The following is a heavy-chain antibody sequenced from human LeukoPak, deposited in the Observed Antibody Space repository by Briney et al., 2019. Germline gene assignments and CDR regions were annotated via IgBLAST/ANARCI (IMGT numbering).Heavy chain of an antibody. CDR1: GGTFISYA. D-gene: IGHD1-1*01. CDR2: IIPIFGTA. V-gene: IGHV1-69*05. J-gene: IGHJ6*03. Sequence: SXKVSCKASGGTFISYAISWVRQAPGQGLEWMGGIIPIFGTANNAQKFQGRVTITTDEYTSTAYMELSSLRSEDTAVYYCARVGKKISYYYYMDVWGKGTTVTVSS. CDR3: ARVGKKISYYYYMDV.